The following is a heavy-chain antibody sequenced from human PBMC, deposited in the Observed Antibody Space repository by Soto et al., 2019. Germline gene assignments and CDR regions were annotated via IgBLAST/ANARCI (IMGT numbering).Heavy chain of an antibody. J-gene: IGHJ6*01. D-gene: IGHD1-26*01. Sequence: QVQLVESGGGVVQPGRSLRLSCAASGFTFSSYAMHWVRQAPGKGLEWVAVISYDGSNKYYADSVKGRFTISRDNPKNTLYRQMKSLRAEETAVYYCARHGAQLELLVYYYYYCGMDVWGQGTTVTVSS. CDR1: GFTFSSYA. V-gene: IGHV3-30-3*01. CDR3: ARHGAQLELLVYYYYYCGMDV. CDR2: ISYDGSNK.